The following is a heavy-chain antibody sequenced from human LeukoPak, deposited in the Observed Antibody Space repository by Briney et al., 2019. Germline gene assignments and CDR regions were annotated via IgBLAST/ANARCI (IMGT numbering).Heavy chain of an antibody. J-gene: IGHJ6*03. CDR2: IYYSGST. CDR1: GASISTATYY. CDR3: ARVDHYYFYMDV. V-gene: IGHV4-39*01. Sequence: SETLSLTRTVSGASISTATYYWGWIRQSPGKGLEWIAKIYYSGSTYYNPSLMSRVTISIDMSKNQFSLNLSSVTAADTALYYCARVDHYYFYMDVWGKGTTVTVSS.